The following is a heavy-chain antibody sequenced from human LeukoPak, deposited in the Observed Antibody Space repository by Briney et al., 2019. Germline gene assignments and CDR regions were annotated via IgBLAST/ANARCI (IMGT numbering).Heavy chain of an antibody. CDR2: INHSGST. J-gene: IGHJ4*02. D-gene: IGHD5-12*01. Sequence: SETLSLTCAVYGGSFSGYYWSWIRQTPGKGLEWIGEINHSGSTNYNPSLKSRVTISVDTSKNQFSLKLSSVTAADTAVYYCARHRLRFSPYDYWGQGTLVTVSS. CDR1: GGSFSGYY. V-gene: IGHV4-34*01. CDR3: ARHRLRFSPYDY.